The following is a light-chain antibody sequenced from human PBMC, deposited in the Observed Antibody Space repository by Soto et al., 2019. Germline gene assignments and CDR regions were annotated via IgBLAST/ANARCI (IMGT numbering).Light chain of an antibody. Sequence: ENVLTRSPGTLSLSPGERATLSCRASQSVSSSYLAWYQQKPGQAPRLLIYGASSRATGIPDRFSGSGSGTDFTLTISRLEPEDFAVYYCQQYGNSRAFGQGTKV. CDR2: GAS. V-gene: IGKV3-20*01. J-gene: IGKJ1*01. CDR3: QQYGNSRA. CDR1: QSVSSSY.